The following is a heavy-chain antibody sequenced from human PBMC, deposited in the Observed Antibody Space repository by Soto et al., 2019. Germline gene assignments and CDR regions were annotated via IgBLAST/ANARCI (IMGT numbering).Heavy chain of an antibody. D-gene: IGHD6-6*01. V-gene: IGHV3-30*18. CDR1: GFTFSSYG. CDR2: ISYDGSNK. Sequence: QVQLVESGGGVVQPGRSLRLSCAASGFTFSSYGMHWVRQAPGKGLEWVAVISYDGSNKYYADSVKGRFTISRDNSKNTLYLQMNSLRAEDTAVYYCAKDQVGGVDSSSPGDFYYGMDVWGQGTTVTVSS. CDR3: AKDQVGGVDSSSPGDFYYGMDV. J-gene: IGHJ6*02.